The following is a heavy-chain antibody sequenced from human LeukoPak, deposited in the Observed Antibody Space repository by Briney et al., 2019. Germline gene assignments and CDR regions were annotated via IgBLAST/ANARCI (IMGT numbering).Heavy chain of an antibody. CDR1: GFTFSVYW. CDR2: IKQDGSEK. Sequence: PGGSLRLSCEASGFTFSVYWMGWVRQAPGKGLEWVPNIKQDGSEKYYVDSVKGRFTISRDNSKNSLYLQMNSLRAEDTAVYFCARAIEWLGYFDYWGQGTLVTVSS. D-gene: IGHD3-3*01. V-gene: IGHV3-7*01. J-gene: IGHJ4*02. CDR3: ARAIEWLGYFDY.